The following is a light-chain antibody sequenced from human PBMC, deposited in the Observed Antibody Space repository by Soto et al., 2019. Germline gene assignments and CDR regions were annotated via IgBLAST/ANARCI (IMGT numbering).Light chain of an antibody. J-gene: IGKJ4*01. CDR2: DAS. Sequence: EIVMTQSPATLSVSPGERSTVSCRASQSVSNNLARYQQTPGQAPRLLIYDASTRATGIPARFSGSGSGTEFTLTISSLLSDDFAVYYCQDYNNWPLTFGGGTKVEIK. CDR3: QDYNNWPLT. CDR1: QSVSNN. V-gene: IGKV3-15*01.